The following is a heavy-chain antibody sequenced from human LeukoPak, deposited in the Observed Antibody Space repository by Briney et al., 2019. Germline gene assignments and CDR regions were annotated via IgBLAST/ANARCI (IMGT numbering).Heavy chain of an antibody. J-gene: IGHJ4*02. CDR3: ARHDYGGNSGDY. D-gene: IGHD4-23*01. CDR1: GFPLNSNY. Sequence: PGGSLSPSCAAPGFPLNSNYMSWVRPAPGKGLEWVSVIYSGGSTYYADSVKGRFTISRDSSKNTLYLQMNSLRAEDTAAYYCARHDYGGNSGDYWGQGTLVTVSS. CDR2: IYSGGST. V-gene: IGHV3-53*01.